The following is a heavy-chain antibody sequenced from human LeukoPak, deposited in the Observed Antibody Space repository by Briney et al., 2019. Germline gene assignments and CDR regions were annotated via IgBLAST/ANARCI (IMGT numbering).Heavy chain of an antibody. V-gene: IGHV3-30*02. CDR2: LRHDGNSK. CDR3: AKDRSGTYYFDY. Sequence: PGGSLRLSCAASGFTFCSSGMHWVRQAPGKGLEWVAFLRHDGNSKNYANSVKGRFTISRDTSKNTLFLQMNSLGAEDTAVYYCAKDRSGTYYFDYWGQGTLVTVSS. CDR1: GFTFCSSG. J-gene: IGHJ4*02. D-gene: IGHD1-26*01.